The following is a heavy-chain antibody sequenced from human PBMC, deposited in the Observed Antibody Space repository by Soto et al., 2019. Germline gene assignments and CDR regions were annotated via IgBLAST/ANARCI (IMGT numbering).Heavy chain of an antibody. Sequence: EVQLLESGGGLVQPGGSLRLSCAASGFTFSSYAMSWVRQAPGKGLEWVSTISGSTGSTYYADSVKGRFTISRDNSKNTRYLPMNSVRAEDTAVYYCAKGDGDYANWFDPWGQGTLVTVSS. CDR2: ISGSTGST. D-gene: IGHD4-17*01. V-gene: IGHV3-23*01. CDR3: AKGDGDYANWFDP. CDR1: GFTFSSYA. J-gene: IGHJ5*02.